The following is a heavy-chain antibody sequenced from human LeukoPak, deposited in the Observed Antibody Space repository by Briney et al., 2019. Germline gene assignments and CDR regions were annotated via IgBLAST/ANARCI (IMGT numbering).Heavy chain of an antibody. CDR3: ARSRYYGSVRANPPLNY. CDR2: INHSGST. V-gene: IGHV4-34*01. CDR1: GGSFSGYY. D-gene: IGHD3-10*01. J-gene: IGHJ4*02. Sequence: SETLSLTCAVYGGSFSGYYWSWIRQPPGKGLEWIGEINHSGSTNYNPSLKSRVTISVDTSKNQFSLKLSSVTAADTAVYYCARSRYYGSVRANPPLNYWGQGTLVTVSS.